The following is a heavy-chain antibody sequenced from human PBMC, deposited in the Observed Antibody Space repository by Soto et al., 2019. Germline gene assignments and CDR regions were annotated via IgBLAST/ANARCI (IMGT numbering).Heavy chain of an antibody. D-gene: IGHD6-13*01. J-gene: IGHJ4*02. CDR3: ARGIAAGRDFDY. V-gene: IGHV4-34*01. CDR1: GGSFSGYY. Sequence: QVQLQQWGAGLLKPSETLSLTCAVYGGSFSGYYWSWIRQPPGKGLEWSGEINHSGSTNYNPSLKSRVTIAVDTSKNQFSLKLSSVTAADTAVYYCARGIAAGRDFDYWGQGTLVTVSS. CDR2: INHSGST.